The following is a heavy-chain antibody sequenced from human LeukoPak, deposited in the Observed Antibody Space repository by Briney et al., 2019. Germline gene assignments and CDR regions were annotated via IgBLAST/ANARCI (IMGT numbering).Heavy chain of an antibody. CDR3: ARERDGVRWLQLPQDY. CDR1: GFTFSSYS. CDR2: ISSSSSTI. D-gene: IGHD5-24*01. J-gene: IGHJ4*02. V-gene: IGHV3-48*01. Sequence: GGSLRLSCAASGFTFSSYSMNWVRQAPGKGLEWVSYISSSSSTIYYADSVKGRFTISRDNAKNSLYLQMNSLRAEDTAVYYCARERDGVRWLQLPQDYWGQGTLVTVSS.